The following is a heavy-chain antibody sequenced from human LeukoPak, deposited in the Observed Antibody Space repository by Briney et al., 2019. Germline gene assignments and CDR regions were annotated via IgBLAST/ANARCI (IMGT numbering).Heavy chain of an antibody. D-gene: IGHD6-6*01. V-gene: IGHV4-39*01. CDR2: IYYSGST. J-gene: IGHJ4*02. CDR1: GGSISSSSYY. CDR3: ARHGVEYSSSSAFFDY. Sequence: SETLSLTCTVSGGSISSSSYYWGWIRQPPGKGLEWIGSIYYSGSTYYNPSLKSRVTISVDTSKNQFSLKLSSVTAADTAVYYCARHGVEYSSSSAFFDYWGQGTLVTVSS.